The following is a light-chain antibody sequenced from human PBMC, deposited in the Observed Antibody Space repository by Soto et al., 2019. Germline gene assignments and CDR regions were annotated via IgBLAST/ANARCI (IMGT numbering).Light chain of an antibody. Sequence: GDRVTLTCRASQTITNFLSWYQQPPGKAPKLLIYGASTLQSGVPSRFSGSGSGTEFTLTISSLQPEDFATYYCLQSYTSTYTFGPGTRLDLK. CDR1: QTITNF. CDR2: GAS. J-gene: IGKJ2*01. V-gene: IGKV1-39*01. CDR3: LQSYTSTYT.